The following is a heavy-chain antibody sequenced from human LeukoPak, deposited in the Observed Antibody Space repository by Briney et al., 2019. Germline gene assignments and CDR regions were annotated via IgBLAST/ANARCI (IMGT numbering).Heavy chain of an antibody. V-gene: IGHV3-7*01. CDR3: AKMVEEPN. Sequence: GGSLRLSCAASGFTFSSYWMTWVRQAPGKGLEWVANIKEDGSEKHYVDSVKGRFTISRDNAKNSLFLEMNSLRVEDTAVYYCAKMVEEPNWGQGALVTVSS. D-gene: IGHD2-8*01. CDR2: IKEDGSEK. J-gene: IGHJ4*02. CDR1: GFTFSSYW.